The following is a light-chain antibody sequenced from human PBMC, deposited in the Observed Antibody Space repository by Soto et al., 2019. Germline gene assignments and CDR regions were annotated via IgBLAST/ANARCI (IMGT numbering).Light chain of an antibody. CDR3: QQLNSYPPGDT. V-gene: IGKV1-9*01. CDR1: QGISSY. J-gene: IGKJ3*01. Sequence: IQLTQSPSSLSASVGDRVTITCRASQGISSYLAWYQQKPGKAPKLLIYAASTLQSGVPSRFSGSGSGTDFTLTISSLQPEDFATYYCQQLNSYPPGDTFGPGTKVDIK. CDR2: AAS.